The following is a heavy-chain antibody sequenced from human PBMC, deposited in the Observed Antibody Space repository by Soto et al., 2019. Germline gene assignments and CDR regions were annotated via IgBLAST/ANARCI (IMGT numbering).Heavy chain of an antibody. CDR1: GGSISSGTW. CDR3: PRRIPAAPNGFDP. Sequence: QVQLQESGPGLVKPSGTLSLTCAVSGGSISSGTWWSWVRQSPGRGLEWIGEIYHSGSPNYNPSLKRRVTVSVDKSQDPFSLTLSSVTAADSTLCSWPRRIPAAPNGFDPWGQGTVVTVSS. D-gene: IGHD2-2*01. CDR2: IYHSGSP. V-gene: IGHV4-4*02. J-gene: IGHJ5*02.